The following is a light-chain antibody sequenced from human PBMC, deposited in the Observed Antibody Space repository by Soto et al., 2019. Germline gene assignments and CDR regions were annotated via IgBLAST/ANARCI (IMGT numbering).Light chain of an antibody. CDR1: QTISSW. CDR2: KAS. CDR3: QQLDSYPLT. Sequence: DLQMHKSPSTLSGSVGDRLPITCRASQTISSWLAWYQQKPGKAPKLLIYKASTLKSGVPSRFSGSGSGTEFTLTISSLQPDDFATYYCQQLDSYPLTFGKGTRLEIK. J-gene: IGKJ5*01. V-gene: IGKV1-5*03.